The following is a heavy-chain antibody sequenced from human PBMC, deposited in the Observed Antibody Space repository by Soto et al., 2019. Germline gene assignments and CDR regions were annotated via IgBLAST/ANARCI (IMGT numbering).Heavy chain of an antibody. D-gene: IGHD6-19*01. V-gene: IGHV1-2*04. CDR1: GYTFTGYY. Sequence: ASVKVSCKASGYTFTGYYMHWVRQAPGQGLEWMGWINPNSGGTNYAQKFQGWVTMTRDTSISTAYMELSRLRSDDTAVYYCARGGAVAKTLRAFDIWGQGTMVTVSS. J-gene: IGHJ3*02. CDR2: INPNSGGT. CDR3: ARGGAVAKTLRAFDI.